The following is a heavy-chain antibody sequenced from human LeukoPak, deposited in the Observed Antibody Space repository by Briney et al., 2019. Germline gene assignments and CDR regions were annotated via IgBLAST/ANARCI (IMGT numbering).Heavy chain of an antibody. Sequence: GSLGLSFAASRFTFSSYNMKRVRRAPGKGLEWVSSISPGISYIFYADSVKGRFTISRDNAKNSLYLQMNSLRAEDTAVYYCARTSSSVLDYWGQGTPVTVSS. V-gene: IGHV3-21*01. CDR2: ISPGISYI. J-gene: IGHJ4*02. CDR1: RFTFSSYN. CDR3: ARTSSSVLDY. D-gene: IGHD5/OR15-5a*01.